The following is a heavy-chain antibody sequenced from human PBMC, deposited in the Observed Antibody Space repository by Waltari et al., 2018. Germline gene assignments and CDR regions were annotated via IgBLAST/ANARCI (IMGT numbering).Heavy chain of an antibody. J-gene: IGHJ4*02. CDR1: GYSFSVYW. CDR3: SRQSSGYADDY. V-gene: IGHV5-10-1*03. CDR2: IDPSDSST. Sequence: EVQLVQSGAEVKKPGESLRISCQGSGYSFSVYWISWVRHIPGRGLEWMGRIDPSDSSTDYSPSFQGHVTCSVDKSTRTAYLQWSSLQASDAAMYYCSRQSSGYADDYWGQGTLVSVSS. D-gene: IGHD5-12*01.